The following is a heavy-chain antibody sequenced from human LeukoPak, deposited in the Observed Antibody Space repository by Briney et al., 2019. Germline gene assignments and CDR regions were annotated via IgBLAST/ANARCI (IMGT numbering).Heavy chain of an antibody. D-gene: IGHD6-13*01. Sequence: GGSLRLSCAAPGFTFDDYAMHWVRQAPGKGREWVSLISGDGGSTYYADSVKGRFTISRDNSKNSLYLQMNSLRTEDTALYYCAGDIAAAGSHFDYWGQGTLVTVSS. CDR2: ISGDGGST. CDR3: AGDIAAAGSHFDY. CDR1: GFTFDDYA. V-gene: IGHV3-43*02. J-gene: IGHJ4*02.